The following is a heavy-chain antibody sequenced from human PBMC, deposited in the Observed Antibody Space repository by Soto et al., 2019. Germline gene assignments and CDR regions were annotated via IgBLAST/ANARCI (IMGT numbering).Heavy chain of an antibody. V-gene: IGHV4-59*02. J-gene: IGHJ4*02. Sequence: PSETLSLTSTVPGGSVSSYYWSWIRQPPGKGLEWIGYIYYSGSTNYNPSLKSRVTISVDTSKNQFSLKLSSVTAADTAVYYCARVVATIGYFDYWGQGTLVTVSS. CDR2: IYYSGST. D-gene: IGHD5-12*01. CDR3: ARVVATIGYFDY. CDR1: GGSVSSYY.